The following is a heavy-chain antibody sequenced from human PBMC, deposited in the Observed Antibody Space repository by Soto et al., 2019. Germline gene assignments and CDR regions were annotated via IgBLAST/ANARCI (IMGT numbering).Heavy chain of an antibody. CDR2: IWYDGSNK. V-gene: IGHV3-33*01. D-gene: IGHD3-9*01. J-gene: IGHJ4*02. CDR1: GFTFSSYG. CDR3: ARDPDYNILTGSNFDY. Sequence: SLRLSCAASGFTFSSYGMHWVRQAPGKGLEWVAVIWYDGSNKYYADSVKGRFTISRDNSKNTLYLQMNSLRAEDTAVYYCARDPDYNILTGSNFDYWGQGTLVTVSS.